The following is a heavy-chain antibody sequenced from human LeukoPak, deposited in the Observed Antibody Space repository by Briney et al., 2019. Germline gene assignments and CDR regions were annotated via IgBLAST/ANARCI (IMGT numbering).Heavy chain of an antibody. D-gene: IGHD1-26*01. CDR2: ISYDGSNK. CDR1: GFTFSSYG. J-gene: IGHJ4*02. V-gene: IGHV3-30*18. CDR3: AKAVYGVGATTGFDY. Sequence: GGSLRLSCAASGFTFSSYGMHWVRQAPGKGLEWVAVISYDGSNKYYADSVKGRFTISRDNSKNTLYLQMNSLRAEDTAVYYCAKAVYGVGATTGFDYRGQGALVTVSS.